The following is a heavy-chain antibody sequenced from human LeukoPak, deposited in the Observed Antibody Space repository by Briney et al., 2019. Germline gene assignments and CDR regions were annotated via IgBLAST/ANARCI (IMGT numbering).Heavy chain of an antibody. CDR2: ISYDGSNK. V-gene: IGHV3-30*09. CDR3: ARGTYAVAGLFDY. CDR1: GFTFSSYA. D-gene: IGHD6-19*01. J-gene: IGHJ4*02. Sequence: GGSLRLSCAASGFTFSSYAMHWVRQAPGKGLEWVAVISYDGSNKYYADSVKGRFAISRDNSKNTLYLQMNSLRAEDTAVYYCARGTYAVAGLFDYWGQGTLVTVSS.